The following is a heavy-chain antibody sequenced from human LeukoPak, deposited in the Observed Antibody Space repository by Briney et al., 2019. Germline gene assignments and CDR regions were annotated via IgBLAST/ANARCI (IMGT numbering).Heavy chain of an antibody. J-gene: IGHJ4*02. Sequence: PSETLSLTCSVSGGSISELSYYWGWIRQPPGKGLEWIGNIYYSGSTYNNPSLESRVAISVDTSRNQFSLKLTSVTATDTAVYYCARQGVVGATGFDFWGQGILVTVSS. D-gene: IGHD1-26*01. CDR2: IYYSGST. CDR3: ARQGVVGATGFDF. V-gene: IGHV4-39*01. CDR1: GGSISELSYY.